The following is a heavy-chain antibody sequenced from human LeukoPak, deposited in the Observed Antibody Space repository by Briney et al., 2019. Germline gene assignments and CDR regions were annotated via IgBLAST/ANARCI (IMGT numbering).Heavy chain of an antibody. V-gene: IGHV3-23*01. D-gene: IGHD3-9*01. CDR2: ISGMGGGT. CDR1: GFTFTGYA. CDR3: AKDDNVLRYFDWIISDDY. Sequence: GGSLRLSCAPPGFTFTGYAISWVPKAPGKGREWVSPISGMGGGTYSADSVKGRVTISRDNSKNTRCLQINSLRARNTAVYNCAKDDNVLRYFDWIISDDYWGQGTLVTVSS. J-gene: IGHJ4*02.